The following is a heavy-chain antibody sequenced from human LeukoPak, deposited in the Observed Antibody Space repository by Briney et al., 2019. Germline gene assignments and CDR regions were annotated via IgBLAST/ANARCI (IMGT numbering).Heavy chain of an antibody. D-gene: IGHD5-18*01. CDR3: ARDAVDTANAV. J-gene: IGHJ6*02. V-gene: IGHV3-9*01. CDR2: ISWNSGNI. Sequence: GGSLRLSCAASGFTFDDYAMYWVRQIPGKGLEWVSGISWNSGNIEYADSVKGRFTISRDNAKTSLYLQMNSLRAEDTAVYYCARDAVDTANAVWGQGTTVTVSS. CDR1: GFTFDDYA.